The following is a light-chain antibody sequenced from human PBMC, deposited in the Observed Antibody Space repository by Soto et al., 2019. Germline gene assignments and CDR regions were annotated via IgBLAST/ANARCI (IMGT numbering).Light chain of an antibody. V-gene: IGKV1-39*01. CDR2: AAS. CDR1: QSISSY. Sequence: EIQMTQSPSSLSESVGDRVTITCRESQSISSYLNWYQQKPGKAPKLVIYAASSLQSGVPSRFSGSGSGTEFTLTISSLQPDDFETYYCQQYNSYTLTFGGGTKVDIK. J-gene: IGKJ4*01. CDR3: QQYNSYTLT.